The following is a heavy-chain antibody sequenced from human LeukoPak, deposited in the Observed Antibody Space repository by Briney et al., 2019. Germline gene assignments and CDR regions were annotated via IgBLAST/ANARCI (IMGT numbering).Heavy chain of an antibody. D-gene: IGHD2-15*01. J-gene: IGHJ4*02. CDR2: MYYSGSP. Sequence: KPSETLSLTCTVSGGSISSYYWSWIPQPPGKGLEWIGYMYYSGSPNYNPSLKSRVTISVDTSKNQFSLKLTSVTAADTAVYYCARDSCSGGRCYSDYFDYWGQGTLVTVSS. CDR1: GGSISSYY. V-gene: IGHV4-59*01. CDR3: ARDSCSGGRCYSDYFDY.